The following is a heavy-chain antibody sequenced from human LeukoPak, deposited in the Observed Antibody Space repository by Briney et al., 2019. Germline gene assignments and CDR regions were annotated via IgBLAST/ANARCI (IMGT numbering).Heavy chain of an antibody. V-gene: IGHV3-30-3*01. CDR3: ARDDNWNYGGYFDY. CDR1: GFTFSSYA. Sequence: GGSLRLSCAASGFTFSSYAMHWVRQAPGKGLEWVAVISYDGSNKYYADSVKGRFTISRDNAKKSLYLQMNSLRAEDTAVYYCARDDNWNYGGYFDYWGQGTLVTVSS. D-gene: IGHD1-7*01. J-gene: IGHJ4*02. CDR2: ISYDGSNK.